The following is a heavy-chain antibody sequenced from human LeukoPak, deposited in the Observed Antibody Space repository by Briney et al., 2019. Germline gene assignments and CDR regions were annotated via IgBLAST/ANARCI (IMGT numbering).Heavy chain of an antibody. Sequence: PSETLSLTCAVYGGSFSGYYWTWIRQPPGKGPEWIGEINHSGSTNYNPSLKSRVTISVDTSKNHLSLKLDSVTAADTAVYYCARLSLLPQHITMVRGVHPWGQGTLVTASS. J-gene: IGHJ5*02. CDR3: ARLSLLPQHITMVRGVHP. D-gene: IGHD3-10*01. CDR2: INHSGST. V-gene: IGHV4-34*01. CDR1: GGSFSGYY.